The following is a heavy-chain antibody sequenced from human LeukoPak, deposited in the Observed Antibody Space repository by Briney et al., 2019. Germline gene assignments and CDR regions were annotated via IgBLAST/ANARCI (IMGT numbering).Heavy chain of an antibody. Sequence: GGSLRLSCAASGFTVSSNYMSWVRQAPGKGLEWVSVISGSGGRTYYADSVKGRFTTSRDNSKNTLYVQMNSLRAEDTAVYYCAKDLLAATIDYYFDYWGQGTLVTVSS. CDR1: GFTVSSNY. CDR2: ISGSGGRT. D-gene: IGHD5-12*01. J-gene: IGHJ4*02. V-gene: IGHV3-23*01. CDR3: AKDLLAATIDYYFDY.